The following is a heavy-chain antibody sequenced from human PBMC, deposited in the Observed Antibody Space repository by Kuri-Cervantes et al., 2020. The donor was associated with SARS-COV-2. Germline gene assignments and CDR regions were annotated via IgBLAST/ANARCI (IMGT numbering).Heavy chain of an antibody. J-gene: IGHJ4*02. D-gene: IGHD2-2*02. Sequence: ASAKVSCKASGYTFTNYYMHWVRQAPGQGLEWMGIINPSGGSTSYAQKFQGRVTMTRDTSTSTVYMELSSLRSEDTAVYYCAREAEYCSSTSCYKRLYYFDYWGQGTLVTVSS. CDR2: INPSGGST. V-gene: IGHV1-46*01. CDR3: AREAEYCSSTSCYKRLYYFDY. CDR1: GYTFTNYY.